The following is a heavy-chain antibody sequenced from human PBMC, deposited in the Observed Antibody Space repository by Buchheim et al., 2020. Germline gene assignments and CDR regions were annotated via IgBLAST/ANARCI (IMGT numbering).Heavy chain of an antibody. Sequence: EVQLLESGGGLVQPGGSLRLSCAASGFTFSRYAMSWVRQSPGKGLEWVANINHDGSEIYYGVSVKGRFPLSRDNAKNSLYLQMNSLRAEDTAMYYCTRESWCQHLRDNYFDPWGRGIL. J-gene: IGHJ5*02. CDR1: GFTFSRYA. V-gene: IGHV3-7*01. D-gene: IGHD6-13*01. CDR3: TRESWCQHLRDNYFDP. CDR2: INHDGSEI.